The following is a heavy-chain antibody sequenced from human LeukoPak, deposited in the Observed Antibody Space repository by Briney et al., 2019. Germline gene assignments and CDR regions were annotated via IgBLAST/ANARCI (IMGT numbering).Heavy chain of an antibody. CDR2: ISSAATTI. V-gene: IGHV3-48*02. D-gene: IGHD1-26*01. CDR1: GFTFGGYS. Sequence: GGSLGRSCAASGFTFGGYSMNWVRQAPGKGLEWVSYISSAATTINYADSVKGRFTISRDNAKNSLFLQMNSLRDEDTAVYYCARVGYSGNYYPFFDYWGQGTLVTVSS. CDR3: ARVGYSGNYYPFFDY. J-gene: IGHJ4*02.